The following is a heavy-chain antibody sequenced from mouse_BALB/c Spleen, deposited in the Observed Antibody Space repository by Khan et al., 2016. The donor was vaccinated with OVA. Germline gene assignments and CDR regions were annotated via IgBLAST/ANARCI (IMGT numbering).Heavy chain of an antibody. V-gene: IGHV3-6*01. J-gene: IGHJ3*01. Sequence: EVQLQESGPGLVKPTQSLSLTCSVTGYSITSGYFWNWIRQFPGNKLEWMGYIRYDGDSNYNPSLKNRISITRDTSKNQFFLKLNSVTPEDTATXFCARGGRSGPALFGFWGQGTLGPVSA. CDR3: ARGGRSGPALFGF. CDR1: GYSITSGYF. D-gene: IGHD3-1*01. CDR2: IRYDGDS.